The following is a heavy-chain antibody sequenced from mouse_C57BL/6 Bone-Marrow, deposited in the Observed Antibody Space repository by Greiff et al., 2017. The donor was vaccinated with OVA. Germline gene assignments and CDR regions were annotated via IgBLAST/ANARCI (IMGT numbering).Heavy chain of an antibody. CDR2: TFYSGIT. D-gene: IGHD1-1*01. V-gene: IGHV3-3*01. J-gene: IGHJ4*01. CDR3: ARGYYYGRDYYAMDY. CDR1: GFSINSDCY. Sequence: EVKLQESGPSLVRPSQTLSLTCTVTGFSINSDCYWIWIRQFPGNKLEYIGYTFYSGITYYNPSLESRTYITRDTSKNQFSLKLSSVTTEDTATYDCARGYYYGRDYYAMDYWGQGTSVTVSS.